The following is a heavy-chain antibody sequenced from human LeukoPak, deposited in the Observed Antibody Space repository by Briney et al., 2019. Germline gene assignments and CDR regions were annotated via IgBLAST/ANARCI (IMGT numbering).Heavy chain of an antibody. CDR2: INPYSGAT. D-gene: IGHD3-3*01. CDR1: AYTFTDNF. CDR3: ARDKQLDWAHYYYYMDV. V-gene: IGHV1-2*02. J-gene: IGHJ6*03. Sequence: ASVKVSCKSSAYTFTDNFINLVRQAPGQGLEWMGCINPYSGATNYVQKFQGRVTMTRDTSISTAYMELSRLRSDDTAVYYCARDKQLDWAHYYYYMDVWGKGTTVTVSS.